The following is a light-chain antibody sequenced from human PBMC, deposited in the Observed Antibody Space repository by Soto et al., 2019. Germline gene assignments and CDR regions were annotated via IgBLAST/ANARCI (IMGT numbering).Light chain of an antibody. CDR2: EGS. V-gene: IGLV2-23*01. CDR1: TSDVGSYNL. CDR3: CSYAGTSNYV. J-gene: IGLJ1*01. Sequence: QSVLTQPSSVSGSPGQSITISCTGTTSDVGSYNLVSWYQLHPGKAPKLMIYEGSKRPSGVSNRFSGSKSGNTASLTISGLQAEDEADYYCCSYAGTSNYVCGTGTKV.